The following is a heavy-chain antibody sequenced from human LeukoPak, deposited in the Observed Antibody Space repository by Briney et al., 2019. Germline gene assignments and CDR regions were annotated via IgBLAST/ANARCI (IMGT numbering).Heavy chain of an antibody. CDR1: GFTFSNYA. CDR3: AKDDRRSFDY. V-gene: IGHV3-30-3*01. D-gene: IGHD3-10*01. J-gene: IGHJ4*02. CDR2: ISYDGSNK. Sequence: GGSLRLSRAASGFTFSNYALHWVRHAPGKGLEWVAFISYDGSNKYYADSVKGRFTISRDISKSTLYLQMNSLRAEDTALYYCAKDDRRSFDYWGQGTLVTVSS.